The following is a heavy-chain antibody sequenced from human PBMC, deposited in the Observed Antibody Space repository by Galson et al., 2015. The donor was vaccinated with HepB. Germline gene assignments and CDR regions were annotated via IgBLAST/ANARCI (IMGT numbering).Heavy chain of an antibody. CDR3: ARNYGTSYDY. Sequence: CAISGDIVSSNSPAWNWIRQSPSRGPEWLGRTYYRSKWYNDYAVSVKSRITINPDTSKNQFSLQLNSVTPEDTAVYYCARNYGTSYDYWGQGTLVTVSS. J-gene: IGHJ4*02. CDR1: GDIVSSNSPA. D-gene: IGHD6-6*01. V-gene: IGHV6-1*01. CDR2: TYYRSKWYN.